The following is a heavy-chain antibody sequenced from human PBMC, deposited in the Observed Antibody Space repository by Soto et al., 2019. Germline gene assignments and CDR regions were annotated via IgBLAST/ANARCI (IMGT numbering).Heavy chain of an antibody. CDR3: AKDGEVALAPSNYGMDV. D-gene: IGHD3-3*01. V-gene: IGHV3-23*01. CDR1: GFTFSSYA. CDR2: INPSGGRT. J-gene: IGHJ6*02. Sequence: GGSLRLSCAASGFTFSSYAMSWVRQAPEKGLEWVSTINPSGGRTYYADSVTGRFTISRDNSRNTLYLQMNSLRGEDTAVYYCAKDGEVALAPSNYGMDVWGQGTTVTVSS.